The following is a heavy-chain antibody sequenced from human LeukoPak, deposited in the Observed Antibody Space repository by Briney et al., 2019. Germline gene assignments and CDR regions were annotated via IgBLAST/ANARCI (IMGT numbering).Heavy chain of an antibody. J-gene: IGHJ4*02. V-gene: IGHV5-51*01. CDR2: SYPGDSDT. CDR1: GYIFTTYW. CDR3: ARRSGTYFDF. D-gene: IGHD1-26*01. Sequence: GESLKISCQGFGYIFTTYWIAWVRQMPGKGLEWMGISYPGDSDTRYSPSFQGQVTISADKSINTAYLQWSSLKASDTAMYYCARRSGTYFDFWGQGTLVTVSS.